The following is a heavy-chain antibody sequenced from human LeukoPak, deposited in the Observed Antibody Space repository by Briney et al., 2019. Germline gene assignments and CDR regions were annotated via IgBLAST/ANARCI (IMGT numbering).Heavy chain of an antibody. CDR2: ISGSGGST. Sequence: GRSLRLSCAASGFTFSSYAMSWVRQAPGKGLEWVSAISGSGGSTYYADSVKGRFTISRDNSKNTLYLQMNSLRAEDTAVYYCAKDAPMYYYDSSGYADEGDYWGQGTLVTVSS. V-gene: IGHV3-23*01. CDR3: AKDAPMYYYDSSGYADEGDY. D-gene: IGHD3-22*01. J-gene: IGHJ4*02. CDR1: GFTFSSYA.